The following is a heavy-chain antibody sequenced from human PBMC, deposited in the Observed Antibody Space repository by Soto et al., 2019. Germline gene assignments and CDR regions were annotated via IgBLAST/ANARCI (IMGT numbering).Heavy chain of an antibody. CDR2: IKSKTDGGTA. Sequence: EVQLVESGGGLVKPGGSLRLSCAASGFTFSNAWINWVRQAPGKGLEWVGGIKSKTDGGTADFAAPVKGRFAISRDDSKNTVYLQMNSLKTEDTAVYYCTTDSYSTIIVVRFDYWGHGTLVTVSS. CDR1: GFTFSNAW. CDR3: TTDSYSTIIVVRFDY. V-gene: IGHV3-15*07. J-gene: IGHJ4*01. D-gene: IGHD3-22*01.